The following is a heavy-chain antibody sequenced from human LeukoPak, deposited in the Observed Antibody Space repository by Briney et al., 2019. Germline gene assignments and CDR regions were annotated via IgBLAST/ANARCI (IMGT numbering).Heavy chain of an antibody. Sequence: GGSLRLSCAASGFTFSSYAMSWVRQAPGKGLEWVSAISGSGGSTYYADSVKGRFTISRDNSKNTLYLQMNSLRAEDTAVYYCAKDSWGYYDILTGYYPFDYWGQGTLVTVSS. J-gene: IGHJ4*02. CDR3: AKDSWGYYDILTGYYPFDY. V-gene: IGHV3-23*01. CDR2: ISGSGGST. D-gene: IGHD3-9*01. CDR1: GFTFSSYA.